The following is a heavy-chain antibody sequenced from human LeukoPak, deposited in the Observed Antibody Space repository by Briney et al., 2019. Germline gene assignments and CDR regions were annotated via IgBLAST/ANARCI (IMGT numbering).Heavy chain of an antibody. V-gene: IGHV1-2*02. CDR2: INPNSGGT. CDR1: GYTFTGCY. D-gene: IGHD3-3*01. Sequence: ASVKVSCKASGYTFTGCYMHWVRQAPGQGLEWMGWINPNSGGTNYAQKFQGRVTMTRDTSISTAYMELSRLRSDDTAVYYCARAGYDFWSGYLYYYYGMDVWGQGTTVTASS. CDR3: ARAGYDFWSGYLYYYYGMDV. J-gene: IGHJ6*02.